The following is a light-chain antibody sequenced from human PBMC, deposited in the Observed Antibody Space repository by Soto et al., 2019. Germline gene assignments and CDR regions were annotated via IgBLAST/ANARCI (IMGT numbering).Light chain of an antibody. J-gene: IGLJ1*01. Sequence: QSVLTQPPSASGSTGQSVTISCIGTSSDVGAYNYVSWYQQHPGKVPKLMIYEVSKRPSGVPDRFSASKSGNTASLTVSGLQAEDEADYYCSSHGGSNNFYIFGTGTNVTVL. CDR2: EVS. CDR1: SSDVGAYNY. V-gene: IGLV2-8*01. CDR3: SSHGGSNNFYI.